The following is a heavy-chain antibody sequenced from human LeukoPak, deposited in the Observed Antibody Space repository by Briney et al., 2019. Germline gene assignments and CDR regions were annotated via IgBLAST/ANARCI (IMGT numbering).Heavy chain of an antibody. Sequence: PSETLSLTCAVYGGSFSGYYWSWIRQPPGKGLEWIGEINHSGSTNYNPSLKSRVTTSVDTSKNQFSLKLSSVTAADTAVYYCARGGGVTTNPNPFDYWGQGTLVTVSS. J-gene: IGHJ4*02. CDR1: GGSFSGYY. V-gene: IGHV4-34*01. CDR3: ARGGGVTTNPNPFDY. D-gene: IGHD4-17*01. CDR2: INHSGST.